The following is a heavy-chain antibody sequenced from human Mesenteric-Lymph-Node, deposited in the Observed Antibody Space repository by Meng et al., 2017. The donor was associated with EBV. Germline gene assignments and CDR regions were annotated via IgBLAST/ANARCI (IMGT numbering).Heavy chain of an antibody. J-gene: IGHJ4*01. Sequence: VQLVGSGGGLTQAGGSLSLSCAASGFTVSTNFMSWVRQAPGKGPECVSVIYSGTNAYYAGSVKGRFTISRDDSKNTLYLQMNNLRVEDTAVYYCARDFRAILNWGHGTLVTVSS. CDR1: GFTVSTNF. CDR2: IYSGTNA. CDR3: ARDFRAILN. D-gene: IGHD2-15*01. V-gene: IGHV3-53*01.